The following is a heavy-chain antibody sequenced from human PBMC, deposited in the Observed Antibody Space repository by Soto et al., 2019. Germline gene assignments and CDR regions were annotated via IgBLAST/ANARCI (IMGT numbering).Heavy chain of an antibody. Sequence: HPGGSLRLSCAASGFTFSNHGMSWVRRASGKGLEWVSSIGHDGRTTYYADSVRGRFTIPRDNSKNTLYLQMNSLRAEDTAVYYCARLIVEAGSDCWGQGTLVTVSS. CDR1: GFTFSNHG. J-gene: IGHJ4*02. CDR3: ARLIVEAGSDC. V-gene: IGHV3-23*01. CDR2: IGHDGRTT. D-gene: IGHD1-26*01.